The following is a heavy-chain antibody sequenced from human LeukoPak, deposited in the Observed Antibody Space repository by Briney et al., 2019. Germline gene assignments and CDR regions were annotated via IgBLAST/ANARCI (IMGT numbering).Heavy chain of an antibody. J-gene: IGHJ4*02. CDR3: AKDLRTVAGIFDY. CDR2: ISYDGSNK. D-gene: IGHD6-19*01. CDR1: EFTFSSYG. Sequence: PGGSLRLSCAASEFTFSSYGMHWVRQAPGKGLEWVAVISYDGSNKYYADSVKGRFTISRDNSKNTLHLQMNSLRAEDTAVYYCAKDLRTVAGIFDYWGQGTLVTVSS. V-gene: IGHV3-30*18.